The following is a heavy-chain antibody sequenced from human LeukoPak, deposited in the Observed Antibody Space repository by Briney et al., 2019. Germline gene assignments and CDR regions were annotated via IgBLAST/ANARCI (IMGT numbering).Heavy chain of an antibody. D-gene: IGHD2-2*01. V-gene: IGHV1-3*01. CDR1: GYTFTSYA. Sequence: ASVKASCKASGYTFTSYAMHWVRQAPGQRLEWMGWINAGNGNTKYSQEFQGRVTMTRNTSINTAYMELSRLRSDDTAVYYCARGLRGSPAFDYWGQGTLVTVSS. J-gene: IGHJ4*02. CDR2: INAGNGNT. CDR3: ARGLRGSPAFDY.